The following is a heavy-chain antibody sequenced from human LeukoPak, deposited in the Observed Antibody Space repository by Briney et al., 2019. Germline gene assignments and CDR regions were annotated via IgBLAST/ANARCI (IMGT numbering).Heavy chain of an antibody. V-gene: IGHV1-2*02. CDR1: GYTFTGYY. D-gene: IGHD3-10*01. CDR2: INPNSGGT. Sequence: ASVKVSCKASGYTFTGYYMHWVRQAPGQGLEWMGWINPNSGGTNYAQKFRGRVTMTRDTSISTAYMELSRLRSDDTAVYYCARGAPLLLWFGELSYYYYYGMDVWGQGTTVTVSS. CDR3: ARGAPLLLWFGELSYYYYYGMDV. J-gene: IGHJ6*02.